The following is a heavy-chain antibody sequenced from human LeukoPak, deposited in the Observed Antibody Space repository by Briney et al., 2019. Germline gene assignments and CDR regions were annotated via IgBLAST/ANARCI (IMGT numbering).Heavy chain of an antibody. V-gene: IGHV1-46*01. Sequence: ASVKVYCKASGYTFTSNYIHWVRQAPGEGLEWMGMIYPRDGSTSYAQKFQGRVTVTRDTSTSTVHMELSGLRSEDTAVYYCARDQEGFDYWGQGTLVTVSS. CDR1: GYTFTSNY. CDR3: ARDQEGFDY. J-gene: IGHJ4*02. CDR2: IYPRDGST.